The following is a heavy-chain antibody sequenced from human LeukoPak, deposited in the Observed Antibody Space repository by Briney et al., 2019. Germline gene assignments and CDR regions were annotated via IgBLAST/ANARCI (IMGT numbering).Heavy chain of an antibody. CDR3: ARDGVRDGLYFDR. D-gene: IGHD5-24*01. CDR1: GFTFSSYW. J-gene: IGHJ4*02. Sequence: PGGSLRLSCAASGFTFSSYWMNWVRQAPGKGLEWVASINQDGSEKYYLDSVKGRFTISRDNAKNSLYLQMNSLRDEDTAVYSCARDGVRDGLYFDRWGQGTPVTVSS. V-gene: IGHV3-7*01. CDR2: INQDGSEK.